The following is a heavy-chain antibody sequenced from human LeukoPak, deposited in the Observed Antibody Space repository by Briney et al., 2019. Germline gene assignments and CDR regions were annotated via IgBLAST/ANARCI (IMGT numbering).Heavy chain of an antibody. CDR1: GYTFTGYY. V-gene: IGHV1-2*02. D-gene: IGHD6-13*01. CDR3: ARLSSSWTGAFDI. CDR2: INPNSGGT. J-gene: IGHJ3*02. Sequence: GASVKVSCKASGYTFTGYYMHWVRQAPGQGLEWMGWINPNSGGTNYAQKFQGRVTMTRDTSIGTAYMELSRLRSDDTAVYYCARLSSSWTGAFDIWGQGTMVTVPS.